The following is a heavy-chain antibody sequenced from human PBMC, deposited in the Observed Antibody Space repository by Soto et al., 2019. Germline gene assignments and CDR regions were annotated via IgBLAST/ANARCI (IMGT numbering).Heavy chain of an antibody. CDR2: ISGSGTNT. J-gene: IGHJ4*02. D-gene: IGHD3-10*01. CDR3: AKDRTPTVLLWFGELAY. V-gene: IGHV3-23*01. Sequence: EVQLLESGGGLVQPGGSLRLSCVASAFKLHGMSWVRQAPGKGLEWVAAISGSGTNTYYADSVKGRFTISRDNPKNTLYLQMNNLRAEDTAVYYCAKDRTPTVLLWFGELAYWGQGTLVSVSS. CDR1: AFKLHG.